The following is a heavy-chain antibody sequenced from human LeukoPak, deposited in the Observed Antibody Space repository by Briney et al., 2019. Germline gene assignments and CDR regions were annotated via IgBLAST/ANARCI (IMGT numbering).Heavy chain of an antibody. Sequence: AGGSLRLSCAASGFTFSSYSMKRVRQAPGKGLEWVSSITRTGTYIYYADSVKGRFTISRDNAKNSLYLQMNSLRAEDTAVYYCAKDLSMYYYVRNAFDIWGQGTMVTVSS. CDR1: GFTFSSYS. J-gene: IGHJ3*02. CDR2: ITRTGTYI. CDR3: AKDLSMYYYVRNAFDI. D-gene: IGHD3-10*02. V-gene: IGHV3-21*01.